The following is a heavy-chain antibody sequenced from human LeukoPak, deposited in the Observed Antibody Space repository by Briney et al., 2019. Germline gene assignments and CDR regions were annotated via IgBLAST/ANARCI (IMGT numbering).Heavy chain of an antibody. CDR1: GGTFSSYA. D-gene: IGHD1-1*01. J-gene: IGHJ3*02. Sequence: SVKVSCKASGGTFSSYAISWVRQAPGQGLEWMGGIIPIFGTANYAQKFQGRVTITADESTSTAYMELSSLRSEDTAVYYCARYGGGTNAFDIWGQGTMVTVSS. CDR2: IIPIFGTA. CDR3: ARYGGGTNAFDI. V-gene: IGHV1-69*13.